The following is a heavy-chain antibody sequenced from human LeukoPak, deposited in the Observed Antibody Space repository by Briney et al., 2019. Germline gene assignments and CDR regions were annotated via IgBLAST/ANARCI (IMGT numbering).Heavy chain of an antibody. J-gene: IGHJ6*02. CDR2: ISYDGSNK. D-gene: IGHD4-17*01. Sequence: GGSLRLSCAASGFTFSSYGMHWVRQAPGKGLEWVAVISYDGSNKYCADSVKGRFTISRDNSKNTLYLQMNSLRAEDTAVYYCAKSDGAYGMDVWGQGTTVTVSS. CDR1: GFTFSSYG. V-gene: IGHV3-30*18. CDR3: AKSDGAYGMDV.